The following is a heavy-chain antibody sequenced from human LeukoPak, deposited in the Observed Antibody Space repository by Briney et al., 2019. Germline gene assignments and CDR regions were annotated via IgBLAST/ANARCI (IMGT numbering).Heavy chain of an antibody. CDR1: GGSFSGYY. J-gene: IGHJ4*02. CDR2: INHSGST. V-gene: IGHV4-34*01. CDR3: ARGKFRLRGTCFDY. Sequence: SETLSLTCAVYGGSFSGYYWSWIRQPPGKGLEWIGEINHSGSTNYNPSLKSRVTKSVDTSKNQFSLKLSSVTAADTAVYYCARGKFRLRGTCFDYWGQGTLVTVSS. D-gene: IGHD1-1*01.